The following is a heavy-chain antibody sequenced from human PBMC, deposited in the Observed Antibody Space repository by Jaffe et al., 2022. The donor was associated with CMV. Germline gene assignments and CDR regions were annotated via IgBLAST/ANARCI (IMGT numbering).Heavy chain of an antibody. D-gene: IGHD3-3*01. CDR2: IIPIFGTA. CDR1: GGTFSSYA. J-gene: IGHJ6*02. Sequence: QVQLVQSGAEVKKPGSSVKVSCKASGGTFSSYAISWVRQAPGQGLEWMGGIIPIFGTANYAQKFQGRVTITADESTSTAYMELSSLRSEDTAVYYCARGPGSGNAHYYYGMDVWGQGTTVTVSS. CDR3: ARGPGSGNAHYYYGMDV. V-gene: IGHV1-69*01.